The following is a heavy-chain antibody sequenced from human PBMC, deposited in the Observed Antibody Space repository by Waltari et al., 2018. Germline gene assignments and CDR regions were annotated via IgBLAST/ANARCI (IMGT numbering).Heavy chain of an antibody. Sequence: QVQLVQSGAEVQKPGSSVKVSCKASGGPFSSYAISWVRQAPGQGLEWMGGIIPIFGTANYAQKFQGRVTITADESTSTAYMELSSLRSEDKAVYYCASSPPIAAGDFDYWGQGTLVTVSS. CDR1: GGPFSSYA. J-gene: IGHJ4*02. CDR3: ASSPPIAAGDFDY. D-gene: IGHD6-6*01. V-gene: IGHV1-69*12. CDR2: IIPIFGTA.